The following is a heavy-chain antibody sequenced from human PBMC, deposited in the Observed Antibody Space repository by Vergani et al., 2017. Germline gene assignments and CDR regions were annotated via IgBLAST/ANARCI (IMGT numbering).Heavy chain of an antibody. Sequence: QVQLVESGGGVVQPGRSLRLSCAASGFTFSSYAMHWVRQAPGKGLEWVAVISYDGSNKYYADSVKGRFTISRDNSKNTLYLQMNSLRAEDTAVYYCAREIYDSSGYYPGFDYWGQGTLVTVSS. J-gene: IGHJ4*02. D-gene: IGHD3-22*01. V-gene: IGHV3-30-3*01. CDR1: GFTFSSYA. CDR3: AREIYDSSGYYPGFDY. CDR2: ISYDGSNK.